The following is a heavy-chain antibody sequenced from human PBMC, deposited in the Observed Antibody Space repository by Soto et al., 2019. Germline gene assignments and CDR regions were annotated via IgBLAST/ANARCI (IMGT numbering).Heavy chain of an antibody. V-gene: IGHV3-23*01. D-gene: IGHD4-17*01. CDR2: IRGSGGST. CDR3: AKDLTTVTTRSC. J-gene: IGHJ4*02. CDR1: GFTFSSYA. Sequence: EVQLLEAGGGLVQPGGSLRLSCAASGFTFSSYAMSWVRQATGNGLEWVSAIRGSGGSTYYADSVRGRFTISRDNSKNTLYLQMNSLRAEDTAVYYCAKDLTTVTTRSCWGQGTLVTVSS.